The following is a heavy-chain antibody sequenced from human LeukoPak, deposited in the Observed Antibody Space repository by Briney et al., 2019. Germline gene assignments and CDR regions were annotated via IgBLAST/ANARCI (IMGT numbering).Heavy chain of an antibody. CDR2: FHDSEST. Sequence: SGTLALTCYVSGSALSNNHWSWIRQPAGKGLEWIGYFHDSESTNYNPPLKSRGSISVDTSKKQVSLQLSSVTAADTAVYYCARGDASGRPGIAFDYWGQGTLVTVSP. D-gene: IGHD1-26*01. V-gene: IGHV4-59*08. CDR3: ARGDASGRPGIAFDY. J-gene: IGHJ4*02. CDR1: GSALSNNH.